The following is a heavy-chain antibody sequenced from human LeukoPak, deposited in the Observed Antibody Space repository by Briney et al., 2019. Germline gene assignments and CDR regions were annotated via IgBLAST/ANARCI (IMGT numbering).Heavy chain of an antibody. CDR2: ISSSSSYI. V-gene: IGHV3-21*01. CDR1: GFTFSNYG. D-gene: IGHD5-18*01. Sequence: PGGSLRLSCAASGFTFSNYGIHWVRQAPGKGLEWVSSISSSSSYIYYADSVKGRFTISRDIAKNSLYLQMNSLRAEDTAVYYCARVLGYSYGYYYYYYMDVWGKGTTVTVSS. J-gene: IGHJ6*03. CDR3: ARVLGYSYGYYYYYYMDV.